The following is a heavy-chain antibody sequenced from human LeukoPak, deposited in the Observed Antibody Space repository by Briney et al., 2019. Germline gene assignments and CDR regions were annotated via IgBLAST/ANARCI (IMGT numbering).Heavy chain of an antibody. CDR1: GYTFTSYG. CDR3: ARSPGIGIAGTVDY. V-gene: IGHV1-18*01. Sequence: ASVKVSCKASGYTFTSYGISWVRQAPGQGLEWMGWISAYNGNTNYAQKPQGRVTMTTDTSTSTVYMELGSLRSDDTAVYYCARSPGIGIAGTVDYWGQGTLVTVSS. D-gene: IGHD6-13*01. CDR2: ISAYNGNT. J-gene: IGHJ4*02.